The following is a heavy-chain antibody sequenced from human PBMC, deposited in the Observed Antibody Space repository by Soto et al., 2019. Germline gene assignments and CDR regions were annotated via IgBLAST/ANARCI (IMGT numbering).Heavy chain of an antibody. V-gene: IGHV4-31*03. D-gene: IGHD4-17*01. CDR2: IYYSGST. CDR1: GGSISSGGYY. CDR3: ARKGPTVTPRWYFDL. J-gene: IGHJ2*01. Sequence: QVQLQESGPGLVKPSQTLSLTCTVSGGSISSGGYYWSWIRQHPGKGLEWIGYIYYSGSTYYNPSLKSRVTISVDTSKNQFSLKLSSVTAADTAVYYCARKGPTVTPRWYFDLWGRGTLVTVSS.